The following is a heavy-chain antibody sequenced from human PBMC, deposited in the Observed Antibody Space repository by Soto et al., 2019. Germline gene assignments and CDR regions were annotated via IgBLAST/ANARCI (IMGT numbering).Heavy chain of an antibody. V-gene: IGHV1-69*12. CDR3: ARDSRYCSGGSCYFLPGIDY. CDR1: GGTFSSYA. J-gene: IGHJ4*02. D-gene: IGHD2-15*01. Sequence: QVQLVQSGAEVKKPGSSVKVSCKASGGTFSSYAISWVRQAPGQGLEWMGGIIPIFGTANNAQKFQGRVTINADESTSTVYMELSSLRSEDTAVYYCARDSRYCSGGSCYFLPGIDYWGQGTLVTVSS. CDR2: IIPIFGTA.